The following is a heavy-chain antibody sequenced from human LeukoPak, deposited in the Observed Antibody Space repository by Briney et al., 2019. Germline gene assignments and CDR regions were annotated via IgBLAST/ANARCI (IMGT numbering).Heavy chain of an antibody. Sequence: GGSLRLSCAASGFSLSNYWMNWVRQAPGKGLEWVANIKQDGSEKYYVDSVKGRFTISRDNAKNSLYLQMNSLRAEDTAVYYCARVDPISATTLDYWGQGTLVTVSS. J-gene: IGHJ4*02. V-gene: IGHV3-7*01. D-gene: IGHD4-17*01. CDR1: GFSLSNYW. CDR3: ARVDPISATTLDY. CDR2: IKQDGSEK.